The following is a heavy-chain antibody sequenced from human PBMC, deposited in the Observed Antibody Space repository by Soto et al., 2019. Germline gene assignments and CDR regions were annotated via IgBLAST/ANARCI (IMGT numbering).Heavy chain of an antibody. CDR1: GFTFSSYG. D-gene: IGHD3-10*01. J-gene: IGHJ3*02. Sequence: QVQLVESGGGVVQPGRSLRLSCAASGFTFSSYGMHWVRQAPGKGLEWVAVVWYDGSNKYYADSVKGRFTISRDNSKNTLYMHMNSLRAEDTAVYYCARDRWSYYYYYGSGCSAFDIWGQGTMVTVSS. CDR3: ARDRWSYYYYYGSGCSAFDI. V-gene: IGHV3-33*01. CDR2: VWYDGSNK.